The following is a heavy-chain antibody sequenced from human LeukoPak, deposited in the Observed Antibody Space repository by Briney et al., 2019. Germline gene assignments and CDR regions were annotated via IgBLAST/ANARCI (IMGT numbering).Heavy chain of an antibody. CDR2: IFSSGST. J-gene: IGHJ3*02. CDR1: GGXISNYY. D-gene: IGHD2-15*01. CDR3: ARHLPRTDIGYAFDI. Sequence: PSETLSLTCSVSGGXISNYYCSWIRQPPGKGLEWIGYIFSSGSTNYNPSLQSRVTISLVTSTNQFSLRLRSVTAADTAVYYCARHLPRTDIGYAFDIWGQGTVVTVSS. V-gene: IGHV4-59*08.